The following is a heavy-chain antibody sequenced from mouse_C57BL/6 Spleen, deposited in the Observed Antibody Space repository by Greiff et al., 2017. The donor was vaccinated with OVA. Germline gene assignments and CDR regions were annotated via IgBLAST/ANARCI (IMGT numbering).Heavy chain of an antibody. CDR1: GFNIKDYY. D-gene: IGHD2-2*01. Sequence: EVQLQQSGAELVKPGASVKLSCTASGFNIKDYYMHWVKQRTEQGLEWIGRIDPEDGATKYAPKFQGKATITADTSSNTAYLQLSSLTSEDTAVYYCAREGFMVTTRYWYFDVWGTGTTVTVSS. CDR3: AREGFMVTTRYWYFDV. V-gene: IGHV14-2*01. J-gene: IGHJ1*03. CDR2: IDPEDGAT.